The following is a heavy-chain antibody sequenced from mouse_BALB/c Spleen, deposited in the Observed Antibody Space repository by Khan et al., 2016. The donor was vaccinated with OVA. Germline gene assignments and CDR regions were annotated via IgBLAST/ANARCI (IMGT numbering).Heavy chain of an antibody. D-gene: IGHD3-3*01. CDR2: IWVGGST. CDR1: GFSLSRYS. Sequence: QVQLKESGPGLVAPSQSLSITCTVSGFSLSRYSVHWVRQPPGKGLEWLGMIWVGGSTDYNSALKSRLSISKDNSKSQVVLKMNSLQTDDTAMYYCARNRDGGSYWYFDVWGAGTTVTVSS. CDR3: ARNRDGGSYWYFDV. V-gene: IGHV2-6-4*01. J-gene: IGHJ1*01.